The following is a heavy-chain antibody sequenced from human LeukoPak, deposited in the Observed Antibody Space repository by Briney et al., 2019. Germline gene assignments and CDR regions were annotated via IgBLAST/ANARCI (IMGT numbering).Heavy chain of an antibody. J-gene: IGHJ4*02. D-gene: IGHD5-12*01. CDR2: IYYSGST. Sequence: PETLSLTCTVSGGSISSYYWSWIRQPPGKGLEWIGYIYYSGSTNYNPSLKSRVTISVDTSNNQFTLKLSSVTAADTAVYYCARFSGYDGESFFDYWGQGTLVTVSS. CDR1: GGSISSYY. CDR3: ARFSGYDGESFFDY. V-gene: IGHV4-59*01.